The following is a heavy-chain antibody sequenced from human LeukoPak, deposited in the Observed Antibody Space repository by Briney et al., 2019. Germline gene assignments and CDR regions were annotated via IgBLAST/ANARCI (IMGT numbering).Heavy chain of an antibody. Sequence: GGSLRLSCAAAGFTFSSYWMTWVRQAPGKGLEWVANIKQDGSERNYVDSVKGRFTISRDNAKNSLYLQMNTLRDEDTAVYYCATGAGCGYWGQGTLVTVSS. V-gene: IGHV3-7*03. CDR3: ATGAGCGY. D-gene: IGHD6-19*01. CDR1: GFTFSSYW. J-gene: IGHJ4*02. CDR2: IKQDGSER.